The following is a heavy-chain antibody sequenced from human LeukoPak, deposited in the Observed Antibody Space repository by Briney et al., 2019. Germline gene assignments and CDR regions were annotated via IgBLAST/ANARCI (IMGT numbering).Heavy chain of an antibody. D-gene: IGHD5-12*01. CDR2: IYYSGST. CDR3: ARAHGSGYDPPSFDY. V-gene: IGHV4-31*03. J-gene: IGHJ4*02. Sequence: SETLSLTCTVSGGSISSGGYYWSWIRQHPGKGLEWIGYIYYSGSTYYNPSLKSRVTISVDTSKNQFSLKLSSVTAADTAVYCCARAHGSGYDPPSFDYWGQGTLVTVSS. CDR1: GGSISSGGYY.